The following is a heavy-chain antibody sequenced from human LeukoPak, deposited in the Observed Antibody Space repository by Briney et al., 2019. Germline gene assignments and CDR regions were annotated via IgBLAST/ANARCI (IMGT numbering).Heavy chain of an antibody. CDR1: GGSISSSNW. CDR2: IYHSGST. CDR3: ARRRGFWSGYSAG. D-gene: IGHD3-3*01. V-gene: IGHV4-4*02. Sequence: SETLSLTCAVSGGSISSSNWWSWVRQPPGKGLEWIGEIYHSGSTNYNPSLKSRVTISVDTSKNQFSLKLSSVAAADTAVYYCARRRGFWSGYSAGWGQGTLVTVSS. J-gene: IGHJ4*02.